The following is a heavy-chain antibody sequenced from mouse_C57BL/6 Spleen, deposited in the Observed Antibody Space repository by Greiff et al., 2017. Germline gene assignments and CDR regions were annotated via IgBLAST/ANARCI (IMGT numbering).Heavy chain of an antibody. J-gene: IGHJ4*01. CDR1: GFTFSDYG. D-gene: IGHD2-5*01. Sequence: VQLKESGGGLVKPGGSLKLSCAASGFTFSDYGMHWVRQAPEKGLEWVAYISSGSSTISYADTVKGRFTISRDNAKKTLFLQMTSLRSEDTAMYYCARQDSTNYYAMDYWGQGTSVTVSS. V-gene: IGHV5-17*01. CDR3: ARQDSTNYYAMDY. CDR2: ISSGSSTI.